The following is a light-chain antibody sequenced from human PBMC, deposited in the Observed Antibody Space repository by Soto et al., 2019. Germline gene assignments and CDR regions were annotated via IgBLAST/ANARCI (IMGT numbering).Light chain of an antibody. J-gene: IGKJ1*01. Sequence: EIVMSQSPATLSVSPGERATLSCKASQSVTNNLAWYQQKPGQAPRLLIYDASTRATGIPARFSGSGSGTEFTLTISSLQSEDFAVFYCQQAFDGPQSFGQVTKV. CDR3: QQAFDGPQS. V-gene: IGKV3-15*01. CDR1: QSVTNN. CDR2: DAS.